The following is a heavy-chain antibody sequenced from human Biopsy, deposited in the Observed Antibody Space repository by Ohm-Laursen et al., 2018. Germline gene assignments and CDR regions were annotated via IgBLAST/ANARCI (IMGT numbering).Heavy chain of an antibody. CDR1: GYTFTGYH. CDR2: TNAKTGGT. V-gene: IGHV1-2*02. Sequence: VSSVKASCKASGYTFTGYHVHWVREAPGQGLEWMGWTNAKTGGTNYAQKFQGRVTMTRDTSISTAYVDLSSLRSDDTAVYYCTRGGYYYDSLAYYYWFDPWGQGTLVTVSS. J-gene: IGHJ5*02. CDR3: TRGGYYYDSLAYYYWFDP. D-gene: IGHD3-22*01.